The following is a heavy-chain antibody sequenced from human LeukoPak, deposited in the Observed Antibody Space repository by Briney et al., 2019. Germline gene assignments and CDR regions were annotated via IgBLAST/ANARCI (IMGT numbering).Heavy chain of an antibody. CDR1: GYSFTSYW. J-gene: IGHJ4*02. CDR2: IYPGDSDT. V-gene: IGHV5-51*01. CDR3: ARGAYGDYVDY. D-gene: IGHD4-17*01. Sequence: GESLKISCKGSGYSFTSYWIGWVRQMPGKGVEWRGIIYPGDSDTRYSPSFQGQVTISADKSISNAYLQWRSLKASDTAMYYCARGAYGDYVDYWGQGTLVTVSS.